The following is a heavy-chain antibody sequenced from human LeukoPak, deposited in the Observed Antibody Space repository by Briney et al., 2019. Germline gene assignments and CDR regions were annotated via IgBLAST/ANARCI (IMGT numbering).Heavy chain of an antibody. J-gene: IGHJ4*02. V-gene: IGHV3-30*03. D-gene: IGHD2-21*02. CDR3: ARDRLNRAYCGNDCYSAAFDY. CDR2: ISRDGKRQ. CDR1: GFIFNNYD. Sequence: GGSLRLSCATSGFIFNNYDPHWVRQAPGKRLEWLATISRDGKRQFYTDSVKGRFTISRDDSRNTLYLQMNSLRPEDTAVYYCARDRLNRAYCGNDCYSAAFDYWGQGTLVTVSS.